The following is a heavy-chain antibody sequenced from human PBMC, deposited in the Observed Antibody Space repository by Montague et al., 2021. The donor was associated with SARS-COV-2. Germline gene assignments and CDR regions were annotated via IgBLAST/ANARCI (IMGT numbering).Heavy chain of an antibody. Sequence: TLSLTCTVSGYSIDSGGYFWSWIRQHPGKGLEWIGFIYYSGSADYNPSLESRVSISVDRSKNQFSLKLSSVTAADTAVYYCARIFCGGDCDGSGVFDIWGQGTMATVSS. CDR2: IYYSGSA. V-gene: IGHV4-31*03. D-gene: IGHD2-21*02. CDR3: ARIFCGGDCDGSGVFDI. J-gene: IGHJ3*02. CDR1: GYSIDSGGYF.